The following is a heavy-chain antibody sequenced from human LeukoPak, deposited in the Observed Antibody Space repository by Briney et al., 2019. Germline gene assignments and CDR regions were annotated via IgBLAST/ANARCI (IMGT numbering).Heavy chain of an antibody. D-gene: IGHD3-22*01. CDR2: ISGSGGST. CDR1: GFTFSSYA. CDR3: AAPKETYDSSGYCD. V-gene: IGHV3-23*01. Sequence: GGSLRLSCAASGFTFSSYAMSWVRQAPGKGLEWVSAISGSGGSTYYADSVKGRFTISRDNSKNTLYLQMNSLRAEDTAVYYCAAPKETYDSSGYCDWGQGTLVTVSS. J-gene: IGHJ4*02.